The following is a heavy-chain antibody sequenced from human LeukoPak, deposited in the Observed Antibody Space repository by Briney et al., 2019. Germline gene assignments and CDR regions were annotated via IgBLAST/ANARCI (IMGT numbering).Heavy chain of an antibody. J-gene: IGHJ6*03. Sequence: PSETLSLTCTVSGYSISSGYYWGWIRQPPGKGLEWIGSIYHSGSTYYNPSLKSRVTISVDTSKNQFSLKLSSVTAADTAVYYCASSAYEGSGYGGYYMDVWGKGTTVTVS. CDR2: IYHSGST. V-gene: IGHV4-38-2*02. CDR3: ASSAYEGSGYGGYYMDV. D-gene: IGHD3-22*01. CDR1: GYSISSGYY.